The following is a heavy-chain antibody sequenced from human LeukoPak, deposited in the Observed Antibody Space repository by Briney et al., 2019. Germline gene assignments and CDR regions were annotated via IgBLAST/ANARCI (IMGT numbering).Heavy chain of an antibody. CDR3: ARDQNEGYGDYFYYFDY. D-gene: IGHD4-17*01. Sequence: PGGSLRLSCAASGFTFSSYGMHWVRQAPGKGLEGVAVIWYDGSNKYYVDSVRGRFPLSRHSSENTLYLQMNSLIAEDTAVYYCARDQNEGYGDYFYYFDYWGQGALVTVSS. CDR1: GFTFSSYG. J-gene: IGHJ4*02. V-gene: IGHV3-33*01. CDR2: IWYDGSNK.